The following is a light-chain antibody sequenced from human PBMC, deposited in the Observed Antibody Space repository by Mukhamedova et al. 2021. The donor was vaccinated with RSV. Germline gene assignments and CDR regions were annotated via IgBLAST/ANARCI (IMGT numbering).Light chain of an antibody. CDR3: NSRDSSGNHVV. J-gene: IGLJ2*01. CDR2: GKN. Sequence: GQTVRITCQGDSLRSYYASWYQQKPGQAPVLVIYGKNNRPSGIPDRFSGSSPGNTASLTITGAQAEDEADYYCNSRDSSGNHVVFG. CDR1: SLRSYY. V-gene: IGLV3-19*01.